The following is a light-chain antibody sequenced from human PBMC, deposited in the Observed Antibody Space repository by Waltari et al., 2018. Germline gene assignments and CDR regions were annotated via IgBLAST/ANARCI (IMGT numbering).Light chain of an antibody. CDR1: QSVSRA. Sequence: PGERATLSCRASQSVSRALAWYQQRPGQAPRLLIYGASSRATGIPDRFSGSGSGTDFSLTISRLEPEDFAVYYCQNYVRLPATFGQGTKVEIK. CDR3: QNYVRLPAT. J-gene: IGKJ1*01. CDR2: GAS. V-gene: IGKV3-20*01.